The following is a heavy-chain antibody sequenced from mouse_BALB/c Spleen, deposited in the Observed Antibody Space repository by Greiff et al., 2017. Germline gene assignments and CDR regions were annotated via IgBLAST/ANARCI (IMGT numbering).Heavy chain of an antibody. V-gene: IGHV14-3*02. Sequence: EVQLQQSGAELVKPGASAKLSCTASGFNIKDTYMHWVKQRPEQGLEWIGRIDPANGNTKYDPKFQGKATITADTSSNTAYLQLSSLTSEDTAVYYCASENFYYYGSTRYFDVWGAGTTVTVSS. CDR2: IDPANGNT. D-gene: IGHD1-1*01. CDR3: ASENFYYYGSTRYFDV. CDR1: GFNIKDTY. J-gene: IGHJ1*01.